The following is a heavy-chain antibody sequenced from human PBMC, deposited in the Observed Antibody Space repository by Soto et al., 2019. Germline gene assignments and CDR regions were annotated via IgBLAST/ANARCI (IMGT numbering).Heavy chain of an antibody. V-gene: IGHV3-23*01. D-gene: IGHD3-3*01. CDR3: ARDNTGTIFGVDHYYYYGMDV. CDR2: MSASGYST. Sequence: ELQLLESGGGLVQPGGSLRLSCAASGFTFSSYAMNWVRQAPGKGLEWVSGMSASGYSTYYADSVKGRFTISRDNSENTLYLQMNSLRAADTAVYYCARDNTGTIFGVDHYYYYGMDVWGQGTTVTVSS. J-gene: IGHJ6*02. CDR1: GFTFSSYA.